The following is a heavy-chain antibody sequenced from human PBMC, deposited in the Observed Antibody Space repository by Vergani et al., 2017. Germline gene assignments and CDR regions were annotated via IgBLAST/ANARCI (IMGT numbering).Heavy chain of an antibody. V-gene: IGHV3-30-3*01. CDR1: GFTFSSYA. Sequence: QVQLVESGGGVVQPGRSLRLSCAASGFTFSSYAMHWVRQAPGKGMEWVAVISYDGSNKYYADSVKGRFTISRDNSKNTLYLQMNSLRAEDTAVYYCAREGHGSGDGDIYYYYYMDVWGKGP. D-gene: IGHD5-12*01. CDR3: AREGHGSGDGDIYYYYYMDV. J-gene: IGHJ6*03. CDR2: ISYDGSNK.